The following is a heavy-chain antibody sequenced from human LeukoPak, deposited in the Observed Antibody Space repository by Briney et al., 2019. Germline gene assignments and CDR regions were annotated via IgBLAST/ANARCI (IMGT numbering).Heavy chain of an antibody. CDR1: GFTFSSYG. CDR2: ISYDGSNK. V-gene: IGHV3-30*03. Sequence: PGGSLRLSCAASGFTFSSYGMHWVRQAPGKGLEWVAVISYDGSNKYYADSVKGRFTISRDNSKNTLYLQMNSLRAEDTAVYYCARGEDIDYWGQGTLATVSS. J-gene: IGHJ4*02. CDR3: ARGEDIDY.